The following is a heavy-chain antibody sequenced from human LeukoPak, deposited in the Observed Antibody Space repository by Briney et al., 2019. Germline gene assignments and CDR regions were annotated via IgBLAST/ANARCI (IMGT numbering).Heavy chain of an antibody. CDR3: ARHDGGYYGSRRADWFDP. Sequence: ASVKVSCKASGYTFTSYYMHWVRQAPGQGLEWMGIINPNGGSTSYAQKFQGRVTMTRDTSTSTVYMELSSLRSEDTAVYYCARHDGGYYGSRRADWFDPWGQGTLVTVFS. D-gene: IGHD3-10*01. CDR1: GYTFTSYY. V-gene: IGHV1-46*01. CDR2: INPNGGST. J-gene: IGHJ5*02.